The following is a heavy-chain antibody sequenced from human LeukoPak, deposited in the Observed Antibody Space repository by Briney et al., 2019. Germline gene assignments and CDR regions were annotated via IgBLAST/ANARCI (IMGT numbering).Heavy chain of an antibody. CDR1: GFTFSSYW. J-gene: IGHJ6*02. V-gene: IGHV3-7*01. CDR2: IKPDGSEK. CDR3: ARGGSLDV. Sequence: GGSLRLSCAASGFTFSSYWMSWVRQAPGKGLEWVANIKPDGSEKYYVDSVKGRFTISRDSARISLCLQMNSLRAEDTAVYFCARGGSLDVWGQGTTVTVSS.